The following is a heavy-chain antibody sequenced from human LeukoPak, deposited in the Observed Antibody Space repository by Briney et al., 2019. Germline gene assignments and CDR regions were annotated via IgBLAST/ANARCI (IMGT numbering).Heavy chain of an antibody. CDR2: ITTTGNYM. V-gene: IGHV3-21*01. J-gene: IGHJ6*04. D-gene: IGHD3-10*02. CDR3: AELGITMIGGV. Sequence: PGGSLRLSCAASDFIFSRYNMNWVRQAPGKGLEWVSSITTTGNYMSYADSVKGRFTVSRDNAKNSLYLQMNSLRAEDTAVYYCAELGITMIGGVWGKGTTVTISS. CDR1: DFIFSRYN.